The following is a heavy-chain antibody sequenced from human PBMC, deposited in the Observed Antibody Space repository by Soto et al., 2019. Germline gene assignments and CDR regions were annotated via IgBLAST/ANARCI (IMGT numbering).Heavy chain of an antibody. Sequence: ASVKVSCKASGYTFSNTEISWVRQAPGEGLERMGWISPNSEKTKIAQRFQGRVTMTTDISTSTSYLELRGLTSDDTAVYYCTKDATFDAISTGYFVNDIWG. CDR2: ISPNSEKT. D-gene: IGHD3-9*01. CDR3: TKDATFDAISTGYFVNDI. CDR1: GYTFSNTE. V-gene: IGHV1-18*01. J-gene: IGHJ3*02.